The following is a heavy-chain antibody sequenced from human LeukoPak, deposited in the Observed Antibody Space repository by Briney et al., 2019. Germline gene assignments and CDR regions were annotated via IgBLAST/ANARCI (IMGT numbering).Heavy chain of an antibody. CDR3: ARGISMRGFRPFDY. V-gene: IGHV4-34*01. J-gene: IGHJ4*02. Sequence: PSETLSLTCAVYGGSFSGYYWSWIRQPPGKGLEWIGEINHSGSTNYNPSLKSRVTISVDTSKNQFSLKLSSVTAADTAVYYCARGISMRGFRPFDYWGQGTLVTVPS. CDR2: INHSGST. D-gene: IGHD3-22*01. CDR1: GGSFSGYY.